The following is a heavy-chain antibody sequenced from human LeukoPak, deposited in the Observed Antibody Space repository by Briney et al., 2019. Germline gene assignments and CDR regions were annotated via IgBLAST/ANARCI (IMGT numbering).Heavy chain of an antibody. Sequence: PGGSLRLSCAASGFIFSDYYMSWIRQAPGKGLEWVSYISQSGSSIYYADSVKGRFTISRGNAKKSLYLQVDSLRAEDTAIYYCARILMSSGWYVDYWGQGTLVTVSS. J-gene: IGHJ4*02. CDR1: GFIFSDYY. D-gene: IGHD6-19*01. CDR3: ARILMSSGWYVDY. V-gene: IGHV3-11*01. CDR2: ISQSGSSI.